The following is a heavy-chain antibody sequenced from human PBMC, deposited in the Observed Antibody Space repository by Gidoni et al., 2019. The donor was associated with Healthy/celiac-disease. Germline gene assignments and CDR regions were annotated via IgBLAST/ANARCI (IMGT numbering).Heavy chain of an antibody. J-gene: IGHJ5*02. CDR3: ARAGYCSSTSCYYYNWFDP. V-gene: IGHV1-2*02. CDR2: INPNSGGT. D-gene: IGHD2-2*01. CDR1: GYTLTGYY. Sequence: QVQLVQSGAEVKKPGASVKVSCKASGYTLTGYYMHWVRQAPGQGLEWMGWINPNSGGTNYAQKFQGRVTMTRDTSISTAYIELSRLRSDDTAVYYCARAGYCSSTSCYYYNWFDPWGQGTLVTVSS.